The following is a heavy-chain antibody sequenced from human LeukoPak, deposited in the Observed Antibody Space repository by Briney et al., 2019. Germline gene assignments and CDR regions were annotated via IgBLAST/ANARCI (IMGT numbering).Heavy chain of an antibody. CDR3: ATSVYSSGWHPFFDY. D-gene: IGHD6-19*01. Sequence: SETLSLTCIVSGDSISNHNYFWGWIRQPPGKGLEWIGSIHYIGSTYFNLSLKSRVTVSVDTSKNHFSLKLSSVTAADTGVYYCATSVYSSGWHPFFDYWGQGAPVIV. J-gene: IGHJ4*02. V-gene: IGHV4-39*02. CDR1: GDSISNHNYF. CDR2: IHYIGST.